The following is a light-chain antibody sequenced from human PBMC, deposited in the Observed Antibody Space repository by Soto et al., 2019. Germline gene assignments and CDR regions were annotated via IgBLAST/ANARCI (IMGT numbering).Light chain of an antibody. Sequence: EIVLTQSPGTLSLSPGERATLSCRASQRVVSSHLAWYQQKPGQAPRLLIYGASSRATGIPDRFSGSGSGTDFTLTINRLEPEEFAVYYCHPYGTSRTFGQGTKVEIK. CDR1: QRVVSSH. CDR2: GAS. V-gene: IGKV3-20*01. CDR3: HPYGTSRT. J-gene: IGKJ1*01.